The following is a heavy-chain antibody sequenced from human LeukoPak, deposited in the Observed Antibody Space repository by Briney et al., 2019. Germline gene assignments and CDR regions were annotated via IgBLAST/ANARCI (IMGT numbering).Heavy chain of an antibody. Sequence: PGGSLRLSCAASGFTFSTYGMHWVRQAPGKGLEWVAVVWYDGSNKYYADSVKGRFTISRDNSKNTLYLQMNSLRAEDTAVYYCATEYSYWGQGTLVTVSS. J-gene: IGHJ4*02. CDR1: GFTFSTYG. CDR3: ATEYSY. V-gene: IGHV3-33*01. CDR2: VWYDGSNK. D-gene: IGHD2/OR15-2a*01.